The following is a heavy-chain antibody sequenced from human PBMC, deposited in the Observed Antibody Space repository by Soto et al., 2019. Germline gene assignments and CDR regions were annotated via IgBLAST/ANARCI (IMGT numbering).Heavy chain of an antibody. CDR3: ARAETYYYDSSGYNYWYFDL. V-gene: IGHV1-69*01. CDR1: GGTFSSYA. CDR2: IIPIFGTA. D-gene: IGHD3-22*01. Sequence: QVQLVQSGAEVKKPGSSVKVSCKASGGTFSSYAISWVRQAPGQGLEWMGGIIPIFGTANYAQKFQGRVTIPTDQSTSTAYMELSSLRSEDTAVYYCARAETYYYDSSGYNYWYFDLWGRGPLVTVSS. J-gene: IGHJ2*01.